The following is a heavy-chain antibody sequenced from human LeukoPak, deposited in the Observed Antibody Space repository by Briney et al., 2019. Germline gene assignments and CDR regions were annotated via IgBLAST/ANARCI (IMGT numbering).Heavy chain of an antibody. CDR1: GYTFTSYD. Sequence: GASVKVSCKASGYTFTSYDINWVRQATGQGLEWMGWMNPNSGDTGYAQKFQGRVTITRNTSISTAYMELSSLRSEDTAVYYCARGRGGGAYYYYYTDVWGKGTTVTVSS. D-gene: IGHD3-16*01. V-gene: IGHV1-8*03. J-gene: IGHJ6*03. CDR2: MNPNSGDT. CDR3: ARGRGGGAYYYYYTDV.